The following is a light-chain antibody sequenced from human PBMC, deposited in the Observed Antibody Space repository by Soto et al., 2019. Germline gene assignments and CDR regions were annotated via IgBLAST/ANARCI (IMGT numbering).Light chain of an antibody. CDR3: QQYNTWPPCT. Sequence: IVMTKSPASLSVSPGERVTLSCRAIQSISSNLAWYQYIVGQAPRLLIYSASTRATGIPARFSGSVSGTKFTLTISSLQSEYYAVYYCQQYNTWPPCTFGQGT. CDR1: QSISSN. V-gene: IGKV3-15*01. CDR2: SAS. J-gene: IGKJ1*01.